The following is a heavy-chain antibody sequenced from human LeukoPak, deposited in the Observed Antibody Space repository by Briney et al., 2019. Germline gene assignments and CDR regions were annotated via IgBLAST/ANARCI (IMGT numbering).Heavy chain of an antibody. J-gene: IGHJ4*02. CDR2: ISSSGSII. D-gene: IGHD5-18*01. Sequence: GGSLRLSCTASGFTFSRYEMIWVRQAPGKGLEWVAYISSSGSIIYHADSVKGRFTISRDNAKNSLYLQMNSLRAEDTAVYFCATDSGSTYGSSNYWGQGTLVTVSS. CDR1: GFTFSRYE. CDR3: ATDSGSTYGSSNY. V-gene: IGHV3-48*03.